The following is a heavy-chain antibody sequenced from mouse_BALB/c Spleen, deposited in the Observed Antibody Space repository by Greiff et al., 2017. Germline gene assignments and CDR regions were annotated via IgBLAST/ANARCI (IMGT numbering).Heavy chain of an antibody. CDR3: ARGTTGAY. D-gene: IGHD2-14*01. CDR1: GYAFSSYW. V-gene: IGHV1-80*01. J-gene: IGHJ3*01. Sequence: QVQLKESGAELVRPGSSVKISCKASGYAFSSYWMNWVKQRPGQGLEWIGQIYPGDGDTNYNGKFKGKATLTADKSSSTAYMQLSSLTSEDSAVYFCARGTTGAYWGQGTLVTVSA. CDR2: IYPGDGDT.